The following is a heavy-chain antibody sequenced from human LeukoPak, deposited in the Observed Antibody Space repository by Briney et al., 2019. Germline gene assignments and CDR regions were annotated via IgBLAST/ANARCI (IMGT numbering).Heavy chain of an antibody. CDR1: GFTVITND. CDR2: LYSDGNT. D-gene: IGHD1-14*01. J-gene: IGHJ4*02. V-gene: IGHV3-53*01. Sequence: PGGSLRLSCAASGFTVITNDMTWVRQAPGKGLEWVSVLYSDGNTKYADSVQGRFTISRDNSKNTPYLEMNSLSPDDTAVYYCARGVEPLAANTLVYWGQGTLVTVSS. CDR3: ARGVEPLAANTLVY.